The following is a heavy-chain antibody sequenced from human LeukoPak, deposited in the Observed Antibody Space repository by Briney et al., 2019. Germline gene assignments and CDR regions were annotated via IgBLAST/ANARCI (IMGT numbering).Heavy chain of an antibody. J-gene: IGHJ4*02. V-gene: IGHV3-21*01. CDR1: GFTFSSYS. Sequence: GGSLRLSCAASGFTFSSYSMNWVRQAPGKGLEWVSSISSSSSYIYYADSVKGRFTISRDNAKNSLYLQMNSLRAEDTAVYYCARGRRYFDWLPYYFDYWGQGTRVTVSS. CDR3: ARGRRYFDWLPYYFDY. D-gene: IGHD3-9*01. CDR2: ISSSSSYI.